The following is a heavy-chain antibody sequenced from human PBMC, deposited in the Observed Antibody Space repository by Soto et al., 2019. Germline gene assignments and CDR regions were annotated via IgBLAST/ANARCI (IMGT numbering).Heavy chain of an antibody. CDR2: INPNGDTT. D-gene: IGHD2-2*01. CDR1: GYTFSNYY. Sequence: ASVKVSCKASGYTFSNYYMHWVRQAPGQGLKWMEEINPNGDTTYYAQKFLGRLTVTRDTSTSTVYMELSSLRSDDTAVYYCAREGATAAKMFDYWGQGTLVTVSS. V-gene: IGHV1-46*01. J-gene: IGHJ4*02. CDR3: AREGATAAKMFDY.